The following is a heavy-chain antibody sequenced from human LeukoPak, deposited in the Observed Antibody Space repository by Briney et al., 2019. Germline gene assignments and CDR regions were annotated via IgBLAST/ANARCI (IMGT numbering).Heavy chain of an antibody. CDR1: GFTFSRYW. V-gene: IGHV3-7*04. J-gene: IGHJ4*02. CDR2: IKQDGSKK. CDR3: ARGDTALDY. D-gene: IGHD5-18*01. Sequence: GSLRLSCAASGFTFSRYWMTWVRQAPGKGLEWVANIKQDGSKKNYVDSVKGRFTISRDNAKNSLYLQMNSLRAEDTAVYYCARGDTALDYWGQGTLVTVSS.